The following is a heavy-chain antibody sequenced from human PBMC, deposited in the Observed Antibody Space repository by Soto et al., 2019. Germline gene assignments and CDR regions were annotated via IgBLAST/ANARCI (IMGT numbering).Heavy chain of an antibody. Sequence: SETLSLTCTVSGGSISSYYWSWIRQPPGKGLEWIGYIYYSGSTNYNPSLKSRVTISVDTSKNQFSLKLSSVTAADTAVYYCARDIVGTNYYYYGMDVWGQGTTVTVSS. CDR3: ARDIVGTNYYYYGMDV. V-gene: IGHV4-59*01. CDR1: GGSISSYY. J-gene: IGHJ6*02. D-gene: IGHD5-12*01. CDR2: IYYSGST.